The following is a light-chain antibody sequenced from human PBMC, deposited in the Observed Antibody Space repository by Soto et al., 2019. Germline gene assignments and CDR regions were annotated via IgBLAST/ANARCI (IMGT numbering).Light chain of an antibody. CDR3: QQYNNWPPWT. Sequence: EIVMTQSPATLSVSPGERATLSCRASQSVSSNLAWYQQKPGQAPRLLIYGAFTRATGIPARFSGSGSGTEFTITISSLQSEDFAVYYCQQYNNWPPWTFGQGTKVEIK. CDR1: QSVSSN. J-gene: IGKJ1*01. CDR2: GAF. V-gene: IGKV3-15*01.